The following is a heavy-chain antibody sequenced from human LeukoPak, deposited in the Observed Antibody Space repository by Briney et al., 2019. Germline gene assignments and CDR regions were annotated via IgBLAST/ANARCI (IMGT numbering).Heavy chain of an antibody. CDR3: ARDYYGSSGYYYGFDY. CDR1: GFTFSDYY. V-gene: IGHV3-11*01. J-gene: IGHJ4*02. Sequence: GGSLRLSCAASGFTFSDYYMSWIRQAPGKGLEWVSYISSSGSTIYYADSVKGRFTISRDNAKNSLYLQMNSLRAEDTAVYYCARDYYGSSGYYYGFDYWGQGTLVTVSS. D-gene: IGHD3-22*01. CDR2: ISSSGSTI.